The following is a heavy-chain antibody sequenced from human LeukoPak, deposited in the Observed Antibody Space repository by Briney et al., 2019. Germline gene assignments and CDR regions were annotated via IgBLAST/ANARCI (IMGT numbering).Heavy chain of an antibody. CDR1: GDSVSSNSAA. CDR3: AREGSSSWYGHGESWFDP. Sequence: SQTLSLTCAISGDSVSSNSAAWNWIRQSPSRGLEWLGRTYYRSKWYNDYAVSVKSRITINPDTSKNQFSLQLNSVTPEDTAVYYCAREGSSSWYGHGESWFDPWGQGTLVTVSS. V-gene: IGHV6-1*01. D-gene: IGHD6-13*01. CDR2: TYYRSKWYN. J-gene: IGHJ5*02.